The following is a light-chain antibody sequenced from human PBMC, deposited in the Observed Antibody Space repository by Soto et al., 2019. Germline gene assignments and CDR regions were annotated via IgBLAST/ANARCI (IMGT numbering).Light chain of an antibody. CDR3: QQRTKWPLT. J-gene: IGKJ4*01. CDR2: DTS. V-gene: IGKV3-11*01. CDR1: QSVSRY. Sequence: EIVLTQSPATLSLSPGERATLSCRASQSVSRYLAWYQQKRGQAPRLLIYDTSNRATGIPARFSGSGSGTDFTLTISSLEPEDFAVYYCQQRTKWPLTFGGGTKVEIK.